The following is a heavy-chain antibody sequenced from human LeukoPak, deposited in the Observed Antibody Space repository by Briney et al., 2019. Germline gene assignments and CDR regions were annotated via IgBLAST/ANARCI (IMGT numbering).Heavy chain of an antibody. J-gene: IGHJ4*02. CDR3: ARLVVIAAAGQYYFDY. CDR2: ISAYNGNT. CDR1: GYTFTSYG. Sequence: ASVKVSCKASGYTFTSYGISWVRQAPGQGLEWMGWISAYNGNTNYAQKLQGRVTMTTDTSTSTAYMELRSLRSDDTAVYYRARLVVIAAAGQYYFDYWGQGTLVTVSS. D-gene: IGHD6-13*01. V-gene: IGHV1-18*01.